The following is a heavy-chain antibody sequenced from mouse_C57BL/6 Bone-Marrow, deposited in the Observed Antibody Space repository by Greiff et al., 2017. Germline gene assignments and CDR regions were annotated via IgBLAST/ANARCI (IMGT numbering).Heavy chain of an antibody. J-gene: IGHJ1*03. CDR2: IDPSDSYT. Sequence: VQPQQPGAELVRPGTSVKLSCKASGYTFTSYWMHWVKQRPGQGLEWIGVIDPSDSYTNYNQKFKGKATLTVDTSSSTAYMQLSSLTSEDSAVYYCALYYGSSYGYFDVWGTGTTVTVSS. D-gene: IGHD1-1*01. CDR1: GYTFTSYW. V-gene: IGHV1-59*01. CDR3: ALYYGSSYGYFDV.